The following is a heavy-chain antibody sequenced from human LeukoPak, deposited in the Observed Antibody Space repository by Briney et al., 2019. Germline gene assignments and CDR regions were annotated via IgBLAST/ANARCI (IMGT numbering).Heavy chain of an antibody. CDR1: GFTFSSYP. V-gene: IGHV3-30-3*01. Sequence: GGSLRLSCAASGFTFSSYPMHWVRQAPGKGLEWVAVISSDRNNNYYADSVRGRFTISRDNSKNTLYLQVNILRTEDTAVYYCAREDSSRSYNWFDPWGQGTLVTVSS. CDR3: AREDSSRSYNWFDP. D-gene: IGHD6-13*01. CDR2: ISSDRNNN. J-gene: IGHJ5*02.